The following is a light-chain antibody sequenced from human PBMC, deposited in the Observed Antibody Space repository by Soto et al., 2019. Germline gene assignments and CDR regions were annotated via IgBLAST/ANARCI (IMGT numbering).Light chain of an antibody. CDR1: QSVSSSY. CDR3: QQYSDLPMT. CDR2: GAS. V-gene: IGKV3-20*01. Sequence: EIVLTQSPGTLSLSPVEIATLSCMASQSVSSSYLAWYQQKPGQAPRLLIYGASRRATGIPDRFSGSASGTDFTLTISRLEPEDFAVYFCQQYSDLPMTFGQGTRLEIK. J-gene: IGKJ5*01.